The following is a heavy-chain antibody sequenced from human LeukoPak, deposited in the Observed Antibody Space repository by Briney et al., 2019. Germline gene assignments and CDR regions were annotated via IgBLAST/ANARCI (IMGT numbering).Heavy chain of an antibody. Sequence: SQTLSLTCTISGGSIRDGAYFWFWVRQHPGKGLEWIGHISYTGSTHYNPTLESRVTISVDPEDTSRKQFFLRLTSLTAVDTAVYYCAGQYSPDSSGLTLWGQGTLVTVSS. CDR2: ISYTGST. V-gene: IGHV4-31*03. J-gene: IGHJ4*02. D-gene: IGHD3-22*01. CDR1: GGSIRDGAYF. CDR3: AGQYSPDSSGLTL.